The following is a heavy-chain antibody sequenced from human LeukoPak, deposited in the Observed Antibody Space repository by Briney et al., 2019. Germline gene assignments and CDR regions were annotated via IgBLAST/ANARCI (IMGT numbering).Heavy chain of an antibody. CDR1: GGSFSGYY. Sequence: SETLSLTCGVYGGSFSGYYWSWIRQPPGKGLEWIGEINHSGSTNYNPSLKSRVTISVDTSKNQFSLKLSSVTAADTAVYYCARVGCSSTSCYLHYWGQGTLVTVSS. J-gene: IGHJ4*02. V-gene: IGHV4-34*01. D-gene: IGHD2-2*01. CDR3: ARVGCSSTSCYLHY. CDR2: INHSGST.